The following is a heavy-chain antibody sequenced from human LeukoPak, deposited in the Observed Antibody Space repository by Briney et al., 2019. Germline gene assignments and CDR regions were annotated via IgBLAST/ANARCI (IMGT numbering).Heavy chain of an antibody. D-gene: IGHD3-3*01. Sequence: GGSLRLXCAASGFTFSSYAMSWVRQAPGKGLEWVSAISGSGGSTYYADSVKGRFTISRDNSKNTLYLQMNSLRAEDTAVYYCAKDPRDYDFWSGYSYYMDVWGKGTTVTVSS. CDR2: ISGSGGST. J-gene: IGHJ6*03. V-gene: IGHV3-23*01. CDR1: GFTFSSYA. CDR3: AKDPRDYDFWSGYSYYMDV.